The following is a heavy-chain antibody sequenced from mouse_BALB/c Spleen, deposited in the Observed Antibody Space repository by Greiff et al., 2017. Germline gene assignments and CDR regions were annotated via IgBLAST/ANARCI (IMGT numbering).Heavy chain of an antibody. CDR1: GYSFTSYW. CDR2: IHPSDSDT. CDR3: ARGDYGNYAFDY. D-gene: IGHD2-1*01. V-gene: IGHV1-74*01. Sequence: QVQLQQPGAELVRPGASVKLSCKASGYSFTSYWMNWVKQRPGQGLEWIGMIHPSDSDTRLNQKFKDKATLTVDKSSSTAYMQLSSPTSEDSAVYYCARGDYGNYAFDYWGQGTTLTVSS. J-gene: IGHJ2*01.